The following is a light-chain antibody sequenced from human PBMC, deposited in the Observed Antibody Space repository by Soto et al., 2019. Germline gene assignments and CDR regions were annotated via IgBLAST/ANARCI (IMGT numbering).Light chain of an antibody. V-gene: IGKV1-6*01. CDR1: RYIRSD. CDR3: QPYYSNCWT. CDR2: VAY. Sequence: GDSVTITFRASRYIRSDLSWYQQRPGQDPKVLIYVAYNLQSGVTSRFSGSGYGTDFTLTISSLQAEDVAVYYCQPYYSNCWTFGQGTQVEIK. J-gene: IGKJ1*01.